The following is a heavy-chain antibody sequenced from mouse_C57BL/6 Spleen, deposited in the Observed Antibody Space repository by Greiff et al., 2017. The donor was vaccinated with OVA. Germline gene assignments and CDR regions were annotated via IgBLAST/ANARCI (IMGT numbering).Heavy chain of an antibody. CDR3: ARKRYDYFDD. CDR2: IDPSDSYT. J-gene: IGHJ2*01. Sequence: QVQLQQPGAELVKPGASVKLSCKASGYTFTSYWMQWVKQRPGQGLEWIGEIDPSDSYTNYNQKFKGKATLTVDTSSSTAYMQLSSLTSEDSAVYYCARKRYDYFDDWGQGTTLTVSS. V-gene: IGHV1-50*01. D-gene: IGHD2-3*01. CDR1: GYTFTSYW.